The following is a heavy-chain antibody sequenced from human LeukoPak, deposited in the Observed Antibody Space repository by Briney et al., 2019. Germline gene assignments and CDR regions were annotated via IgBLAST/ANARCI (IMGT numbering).Heavy chain of an antibody. V-gene: IGHV3-7*01. J-gene: IGHJ3*02. Sequence: PGGSLRLSCEASGLTFNNYWMSWVRQSPGKGLEWVANIKQDGSARYYVDSVKGRFTISRDNAKNSLYLQLNSLRAEDTAVYYCARNDNGDSSTVGAFDIWGQGTMVTVFS. D-gene: IGHD4-17*01. CDR1: GLTFNNYW. CDR3: ARNDNGDSSTVGAFDI. CDR2: IKQDGSAR.